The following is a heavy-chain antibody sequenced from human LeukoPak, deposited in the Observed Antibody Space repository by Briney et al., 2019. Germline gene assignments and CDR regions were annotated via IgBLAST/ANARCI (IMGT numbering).Heavy chain of an antibody. Sequence: ASVKVSCKASGYTFTSNYIHWVRQAPGQGLEWMGTIYPRDGSTSYAQKFQGRVTVTRDTSTSTVHIELSGLRSEDTAVYYCARDQEGFDYWGQGTLVTVSS. CDR2: IYPRDGST. CDR1: GYTFTSNY. CDR3: ARDQEGFDY. V-gene: IGHV1-46*01. J-gene: IGHJ4*02.